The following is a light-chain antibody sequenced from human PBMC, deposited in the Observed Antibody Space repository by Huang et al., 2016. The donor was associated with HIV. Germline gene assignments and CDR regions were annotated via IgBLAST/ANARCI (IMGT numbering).Light chain of an antibody. CDR3: QQFSSYPLA. J-gene: IGKJ5*01. CDR1: QAISTY. CDR2: GAS. V-gene: IGKV1-9*01. Sequence: IQLTQSPSSLSASVGDRVTITCRASQAISTYLAWYQQKPGKDPKLLIHGASTLQSGVPSRFSGGGAGTDYTLTISGLQPEDLATYYCQQFSSYPLAFGQGTRLEIK.